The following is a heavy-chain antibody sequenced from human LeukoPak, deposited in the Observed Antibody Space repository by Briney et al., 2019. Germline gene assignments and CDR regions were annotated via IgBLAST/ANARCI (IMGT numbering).Heavy chain of an antibody. CDR3: ALELVGEYFQH. D-gene: IGHD1-26*01. CDR2: ISSSSSYI. Sequence: GGSLRLSCAASGFTFSSYSMNWVRQAPGKGLEWVSSISSSSSYIYYADSVKGRFTISRDNAKNSLYLQMNSLRAEDTAVYYCALELVGEYFQHWGQGTQVTVSS. V-gene: IGHV3-21*01. CDR1: GFTFSSYS. J-gene: IGHJ1*01.